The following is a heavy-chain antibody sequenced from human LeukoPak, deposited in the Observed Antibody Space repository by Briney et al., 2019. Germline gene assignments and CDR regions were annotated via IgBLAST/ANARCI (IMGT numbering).Heavy chain of an antibody. D-gene: IGHD3-22*01. J-gene: IGHJ6*03. CDR3: ARHSYDSSDFHYMDV. CDR1: GYSFTSYW. CDR2: IYPDDSDT. V-gene: IGHV5-51*01. Sequence: GESLKISCKGSGYSFTSYWIGWVRQMPGKSLEWMGIIYPDDSDTRYSPSFQGQVTISADKSISTAYLQWSTLRASDTAIYYCARHSYDSSDFHYMDVWGKGTTVTISS.